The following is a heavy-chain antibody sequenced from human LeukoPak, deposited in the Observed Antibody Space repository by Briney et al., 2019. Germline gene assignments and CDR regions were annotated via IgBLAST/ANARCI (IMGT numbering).Heavy chain of an antibody. Sequence: ASVKVSCKASGYTFTSYGISWVRQAPGQGLEWMGWISAYNGNTNYAQKLQGRVTMTTDTSTSTAYMELRSLRSDDTAVYYCARSRRDIAAAVYNFDYWGQGTLVTVSS. J-gene: IGHJ4*02. CDR2: ISAYNGNT. D-gene: IGHD6-13*01. CDR3: ARSRRDIAAAVYNFDY. V-gene: IGHV1-18*01. CDR1: GYTFTSYG.